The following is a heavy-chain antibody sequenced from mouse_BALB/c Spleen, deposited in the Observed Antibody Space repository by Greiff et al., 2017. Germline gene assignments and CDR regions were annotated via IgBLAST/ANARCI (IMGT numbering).Heavy chain of an antibody. CDR1: GFTFSSYA. D-gene: IGHD2-3*01. Sequence: EVKVVESGGGLVKPGGSLKLSCAASGFTFSSYAMSWVRQTPEKRLEWVASISSGGSTYYPDSVKGRFTISRDNARNILYLQMSSLRSEDTAMYYCARGLYDYWYFDVWGAGTTVTVSS. J-gene: IGHJ1*01. CDR2: ISSGGST. CDR3: ARGLYDYWYFDV. V-gene: IGHV5-6-5*01.